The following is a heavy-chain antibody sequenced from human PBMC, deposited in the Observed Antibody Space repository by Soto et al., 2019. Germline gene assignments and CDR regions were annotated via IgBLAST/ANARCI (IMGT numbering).Heavy chain of an antibody. J-gene: IGHJ6*02. V-gene: IGHV3-53*02. CDR1: GFTVSSNY. Sequence: EVQLVETGGGLIQPGGSLRLSCAASGFTVSSNYMSWVRQALGKGLERVSVIYSGGSTYYADSVKGRFTIPRDNSKNTLYLQMNSLRAEDTAVYYCARDKRVRYFDWLSGMDVWGQGTTVTVSS. D-gene: IGHD3-9*01. CDR2: IYSGGST. CDR3: ARDKRVRYFDWLSGMDV.